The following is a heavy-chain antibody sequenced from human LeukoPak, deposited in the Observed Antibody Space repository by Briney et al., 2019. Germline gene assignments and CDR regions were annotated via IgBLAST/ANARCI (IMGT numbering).Heavy chain of an antibody. CDR1: GGSISSGGYY. CDR3: ARLAYYYDSSGYYYLD. Sequence: SETLSLTCTVSGGSISSGGYYWSWIRQHPGKGLEWIGYIYYSGSTNYNPSLKSRVTISVDTSKNQFSLKLSSVTAADTAVYYCARLAYYYDSSGYYYLDWGQGTLVTVSS. CDR2: IYYSGST. D-gene: IGHD3-22*01. V-gene: IGHV4-61*08. J-gene: IGHJ4*02.